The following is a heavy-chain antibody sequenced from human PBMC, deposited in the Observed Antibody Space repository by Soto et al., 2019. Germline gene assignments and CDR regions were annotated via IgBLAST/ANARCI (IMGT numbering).Heavy chain of an antibody. J-gene: IGHJ4*02. CDR3: AKLGQGDYFDY. Sequence: GESLKISCKAVGYTFGSAWIGWVRQMPGKGLEWIGIIKPGTPDIRYSPSVRGHVTISADEGLSTAYLQWSSLKASDTAMYYCAKLGQGDYFDYWGQGTLVTVSS. D-gene: IGHD1-26*01. V-gene: IGHV5-51*01. CDR1: GYTFGSAW. CDR2: IKPGTPDI.